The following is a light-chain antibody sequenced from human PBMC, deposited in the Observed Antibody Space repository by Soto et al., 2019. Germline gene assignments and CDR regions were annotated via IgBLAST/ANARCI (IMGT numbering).Light chain of an antibody. J-gene: IGKJ5*01. V-gene: IGKV1-33*01. Sequence: DIQMTQSPSSLSASVGDRATITCRASQGITNYLNWYQQKPGKAPRLLLYDASSLETGVPSRFSGSGSGTDFTFTISSLQPEDIATYYCQHYDHLPITFGQGTRLEIK. CDR2: DAS. CDR3: QHYDHLPIT. CDR1: QGITNY.